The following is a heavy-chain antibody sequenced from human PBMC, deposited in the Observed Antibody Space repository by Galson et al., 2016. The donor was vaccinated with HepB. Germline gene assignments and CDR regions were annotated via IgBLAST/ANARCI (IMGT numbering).Heavy chain of an antibody. Sequence: SLRLSCAAAGFAFSGYAMSWVRQAPGKGLEWVSIIHNSEDISYYADSVKGRFTISRDNSKNTLYLQMNSLRAEDTAIYYCVKWRGGVWTDYFIDYWGQGTLVTVS. V-gene: IGHV3-23*01. D-gene: IGHD3/OR15-3a*01. J-gene: IGHJ4*02. CDR2: IHNSEDIS. CDR3: VKWRGGVWTDYFIDY. CDR1: GFAFSGYA.